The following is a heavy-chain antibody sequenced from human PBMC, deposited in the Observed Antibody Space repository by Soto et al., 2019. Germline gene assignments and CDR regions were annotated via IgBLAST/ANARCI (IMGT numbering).Heavy chain of an antibody. CDR1: GFTFSSYA. CDR2: SSGSGGST. J-gene: IGHJ3*02. V-gene: IGHV3-23*01. D-gene: IGHD3-22*01. CDR3: ARDDSRAYYSDAFDI. Sequence: EVQLLESGGGLAQPGGSLRLSCAASGFTFSSYAMTWVRQAPGQGLEWVSVSSGSGGSTYYADSVKGRFTISRDNSKNTLYLQMNRLRAEDTAVYYCARDDSRAYYSDAFDIWGQGTMVTVSS.